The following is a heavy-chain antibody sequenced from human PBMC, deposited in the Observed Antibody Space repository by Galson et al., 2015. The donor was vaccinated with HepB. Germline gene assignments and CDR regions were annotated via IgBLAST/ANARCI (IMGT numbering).Heavy chain of an antibody. J-gene: IGHJ3*02. Sequence: SLRLSCAASGFTFSSYSMNWVRQAPGKGLEWVSSISSSSSYIYYADSVKGRFTISRDNAKNSLYLQMNSLRAEDTAVYYCARDPLLGHLNAFDIWGQGTMVTVAS. V-gene: IGHV3-21*01. D-gene: IGHD2-15*01. CDR3: ARDPLLGHLNAFDI. CDR2: ISSSSSYI. CDR1: GFTFSSYS.